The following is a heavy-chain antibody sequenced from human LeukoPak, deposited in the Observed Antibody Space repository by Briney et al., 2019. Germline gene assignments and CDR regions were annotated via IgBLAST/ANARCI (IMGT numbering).Heavy chain of an antibody. Sequence: GGSLRLSCAASGFTFSSYGMHWVRQAPGKGLEWVAVISYDGSNKYYADSVKGRFTISRDNSKNTLYLQMNSLRAEDTAVCYCAKDLRYYDSSGYSDHWGQGTLVTVSS. J-gene: IGHJ4*02. CDR1: GFTFSSYG. D-gene: IGHD3-22*01. CDR3: AKDLRYYDSSGYSDH. V-gene: IGHV3-30*18. CDR2: ISYDGSNK.